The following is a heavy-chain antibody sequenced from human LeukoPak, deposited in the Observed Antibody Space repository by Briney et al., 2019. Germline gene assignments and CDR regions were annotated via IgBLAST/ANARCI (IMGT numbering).Heavy chain of an antibody. V-gene: IGHV3-33*01. J-gene: IGHJ4*02. CDR2: IWYDGSNK. CDR1: GFTFSSYG. CDR3: ARDQERGYSFSLA. Sequence: GGSLRPSCAASGFTFSSYGMHWVRQAPGKGLEWVALIWYDGSNKYYADSVKGRFTVSRDNSKNTLYLQMNSLRAEDTAVYYCARDQERGYSFSLAWGQGTLVTVSS. D-gene: IGHD1-1*01.